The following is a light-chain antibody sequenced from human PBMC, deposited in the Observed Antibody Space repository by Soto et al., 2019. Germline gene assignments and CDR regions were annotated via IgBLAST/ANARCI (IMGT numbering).Light chain of an antibody. J-gene: IGKJ1*01. V-gene: IGKV3-11*01. CDR3: QKRSNWPPT. CDR1: QSISSY. Sequence: EIVLTQSPATLSLSPGERATLSCRASQSISSYLAWYQQKPGQAPRLLVYDASNRATGIPARFSGSGSGTAVTLTSSSLEPEDFAMYYCQKRSNWPPTFGQGTKVEIK. CDR2: DAS.